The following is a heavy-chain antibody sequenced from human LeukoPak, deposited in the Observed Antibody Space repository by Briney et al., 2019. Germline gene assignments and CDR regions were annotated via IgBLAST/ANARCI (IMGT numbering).Heavy chain of an antibody. Sequence: GGSLRLSCAASGFTFNNYGMSWVRQAPGKGLEWVSVIYSGGSTYYADSVKGRFTISRDNSKNTLYLQMNSLRAEDTAVYYCATLIAAAGTGAFDIWGQGTMVTVSS. J-gene: IGHJ3*02. V-gene: IGHV3-23*03. CDR2: IYSGGST. CDR3: ATLIAAAGTGAFDI. CDR1: GFTFNNYG. D-gene: IGHD6-13*01.